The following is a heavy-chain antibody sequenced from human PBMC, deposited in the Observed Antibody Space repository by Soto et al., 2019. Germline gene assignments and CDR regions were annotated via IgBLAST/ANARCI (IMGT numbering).Heavy chain of an antibody. CDR2: IKQDGSEK. Sequence: GGSLRLSCAASGFPFGSHLMSWVRPARGKGLEWVANIKQDGSEKYYVDSVKGRFTISRDNAKNSLYLQMNSLRAEDTAVYYCVRDQLRFLEWLSPNYYGMDVWGQGT. D-gene: IGHD3-3*01. CDR3: VRDQLRFLEWLSPNYYGMDV. V-gene: IGHV3-7*01. CDR1: GFPFGSHL. J-gene: IGHJ6*02.